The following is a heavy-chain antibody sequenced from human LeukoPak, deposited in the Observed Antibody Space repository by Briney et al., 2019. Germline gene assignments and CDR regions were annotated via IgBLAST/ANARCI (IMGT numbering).Heavy chain of an antibody. J-gene: IGHJ6*02. D-gene: IGHD3-10*01. CDR3: AKGLSYYGPTAYYYGMDV. CDR1: GFTFSSYA. V-gene: IGHV3-23*01. Sequence: GGSVRLSCAASGFTFSSYAMSWVRQAPGKGLDWVSAISCSGGSTYYADSVKGRFTISRDNSKNTLYLQMNSLRAEDTAVYYCAKGLSYYGPTAYYYGMDVWGQGTTVTVSS. CDR2: ISCSGGST.